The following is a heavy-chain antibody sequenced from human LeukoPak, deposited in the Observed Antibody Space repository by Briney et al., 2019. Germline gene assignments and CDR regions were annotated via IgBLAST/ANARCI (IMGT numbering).Heavy chain of an antibody. V-gene: IGHV1-2*02. D-gene: IGHD3-22*01. Sequence: ASVKVSCKASGYTFTDYYMHWLRQAPGQGLECMGWINPNSGNTYYAQKFQGRVTMTGDTSISTAYMELSRLGSDDTTIYYCARSMYYYDSSGPYYFDYWGQGTLVTVSS. CDR3: ARSMYYYDSSGPYYFDY. CDR2: INPNSGNT. J-gene: IGHJ4*02. CDR1: GYTFTDYY.